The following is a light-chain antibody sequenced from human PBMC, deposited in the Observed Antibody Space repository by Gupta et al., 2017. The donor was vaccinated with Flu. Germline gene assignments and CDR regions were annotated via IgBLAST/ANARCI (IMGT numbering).Light chain of an antibody. V-gene: IGKV2-28*01. CDR2: SAS. CDR3: RQESEPPVT. CDR1: QILLDRNGFNH. J-gene: IGKJ4*01. Sequence: IVVTQYPLSLPVTPGEPASISCRSSQILLDRNGFNHLNWYLQRPGHSPQLLLYSASYRFPGVPDTFSGSGSGRAFRLKIISMVGQDVGISYCRQESEPPVTFGGGTKVEI.